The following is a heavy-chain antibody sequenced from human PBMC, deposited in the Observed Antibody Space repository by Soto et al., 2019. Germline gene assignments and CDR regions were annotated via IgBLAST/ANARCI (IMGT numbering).Heavy chain of an antibody. CDR3: AHFNGYEEFEY. D-gene: IGHD5-12*01. CDR2: IYWNDDK. V-gene: IGHV2-5*01. J-gene: IGHJ4*02. CDR1: GFSLSTSAVG. Sequence: SGPTLVNPTQTLTLTCTFSGFSLSTSAVGVGWIRQPPGKALEWLAVIYWNDDKRYSPSLKSRLTITKGTSDNQVVLTMTNVDPGDTASYYCAHFNGYEEFEYWGQGTLVTVSS.